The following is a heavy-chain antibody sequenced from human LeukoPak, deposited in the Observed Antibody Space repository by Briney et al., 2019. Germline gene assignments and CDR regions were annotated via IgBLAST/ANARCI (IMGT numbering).Heavy chain of an antibody. D-gene: IGHD6-19*01. V-gene: IGHV4-59*08. CDR1: GGSISSYY. CDR3: ARFSGWYYFDY. J-gene: IGHJ4*02. CDR2: IYYSGST. Sequence: SETLSLTCTVSGGSISSYYWSWIRQPPGKGLEWIGYIYYSGSTNYNPSLKSRVTISVDTSKNQFSLKLSSVTAADTAVYYCARFSGWYYFDYWGQGTLVTVSS.